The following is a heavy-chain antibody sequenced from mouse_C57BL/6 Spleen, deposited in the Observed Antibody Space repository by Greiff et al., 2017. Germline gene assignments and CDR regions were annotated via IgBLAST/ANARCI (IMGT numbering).Heavy chain of an antibody. V-gene: IGHV1-59*01. J-gene: IGHJ3*01. CDR1: GYTFTSYW. D-gene: IGHD1-1*01. CDR3: AIITTVVPPFAY. Sequence: VQLQQPGAELVRPGTSVKLSCKASGYTFTSYWMHWVKQRPGQGLEWIGVIDPSDSYTNYNQKFKGKATLTVDTSSSTAYMQLSSLTSEDSAVYYCAIITTVVPPFAYWGQGTLVTVSA. CDR2: IDPSDSYT.